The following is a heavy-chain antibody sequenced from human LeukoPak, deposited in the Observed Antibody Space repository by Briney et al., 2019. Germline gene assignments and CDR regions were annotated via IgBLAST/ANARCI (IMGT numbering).Heavy chain of an antibody. CDR1: GYTFTGYY. V-gene: IGHV1-2*02. CDR2: INPNSGGT. Sequence: ASVKVSCKASGYTFTGYYTHWVRQAPGQGLEWMGWINPNSGGTNYAQKSQGRVTMTRDTSISTAYMELSRLRSDDTAVCYCARGTGDHHYDYWGQGTLVTVSS. D-gene: IGHD7-27*01. CDR3: ARGTGDHHYDY. J-gene: IGHJ4*02.